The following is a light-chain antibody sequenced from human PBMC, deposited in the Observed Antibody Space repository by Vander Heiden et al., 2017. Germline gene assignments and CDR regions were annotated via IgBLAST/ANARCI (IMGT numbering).Light chain of an antibody. V-gene: IGKV2-40*01. CDR3: MQRREYPIT. Sequence: EIVMTQTPLSLPVTPGEQATISCRSSQSLLNRADGNAYLDWYLQRPGQSPQLLISTLSYRASGVPDRFSASGSGTDFTLNINRVEPEDVGVYYCMQRREYPITFGQGTRLEIK. CDR2: TLS. CDR1: QSLLNRADGNAY. J-gene: IGKJ5*01.